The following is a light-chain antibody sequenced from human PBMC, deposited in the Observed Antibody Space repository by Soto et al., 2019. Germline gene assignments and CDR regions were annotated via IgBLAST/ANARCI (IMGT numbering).Light chain of an antibody. J-gene: IGKJ4*01. CDR1: QSVSSY. V-gene: IGKV3-11*01. Sequence: EIVLTQSPATLSLSPGERATLSCRASQSVSSYLAWYQQKPGQAPRLLIYDASNRATGIPARFSGSESGTDFTLTISSLDPEDFAIYYCQQRSNWPPVTFGGGTKVAIK. CDR2: DAS. CDR3: QQRSNWPPVT.